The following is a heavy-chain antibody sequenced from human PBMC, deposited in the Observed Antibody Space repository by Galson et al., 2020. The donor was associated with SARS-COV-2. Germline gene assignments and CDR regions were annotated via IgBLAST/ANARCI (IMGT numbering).Heavy chain of an antibody. D-gene: IGHD2-15*01. CDR1: GFTFSSYW. Sequence: PGGSLRLSCAASGFTFSSYWMHWVRQAPGKGLVWVSRINSDGSSTSYADSVKGRFTISRDNAKNTLYLQMNSLRAEDTAVYYCARELGYCSGGSCWGDYYYGMDVWGQGTTVTVSS. V-gene: IGHV3-74*01. CDR2: INSDGSST. J-gene: IGHJ6*02. CDR3: ARELGYCSGGSCWGDYYYGMDV.